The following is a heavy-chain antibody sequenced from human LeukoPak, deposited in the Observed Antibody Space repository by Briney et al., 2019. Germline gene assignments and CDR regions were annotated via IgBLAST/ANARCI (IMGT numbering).Heavy chain of an antibody. CDR2: IIPIFGTA. CDR1: GGTFSSYA. J-gene: IGHJ4*02. V-gene: IGHV1-69*13. Sequence: ASVKVSCKASGGTFSSYAISWVRQAPGQGLEWMGGIIPIFGTANYAQKFQGRVTITADESTSTACMELSSLRSEDTAVYYCARDRIAAAGTPLFDYWGQGTLVTVSS. CDR3: ARDRIAAAGTPLFDY. D-gene: IGHD6-13*01.